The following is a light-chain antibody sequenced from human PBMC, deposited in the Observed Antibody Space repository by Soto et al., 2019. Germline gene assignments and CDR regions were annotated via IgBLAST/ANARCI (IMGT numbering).Light chain of an antibody. V-gene: IGLV1-40*01. J-gene: IGLJ3*02. CDR2: GNS. CDR3: QSYDSSLSGSV. Sequence: QYVLTQPPSVSGAPGQRVTISCTGSSSNIGAGYHVHWYQQLPGTAPKLLIYGNSNRPSGVPDRFSGSKSGTSASLAITGLQAEDEADYYCQSYDSSLSGSVFGGGTKVTVL. CDR1: SSNIGAGYH.